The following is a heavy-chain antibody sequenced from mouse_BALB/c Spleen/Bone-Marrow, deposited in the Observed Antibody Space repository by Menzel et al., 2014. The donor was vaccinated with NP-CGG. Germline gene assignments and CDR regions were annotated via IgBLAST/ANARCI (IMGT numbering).Heavy chain of an antibody. Sequence: ESGPGLVKPSQSLSLTCTVTGYSITNDYAWNWIRQFPGNKLEWMGHISYSGSTSYNPSLKSRISITRDTSKSQFFLQLNSVTTEDTATYYCARSNDGFPAWFAYWGQGTLVTVSA. D-gene: IGHD2-3*01. J-gene: IGHJ3*01. V-gene: IGHV3-2*02. CDR3: ARSNDGFPAWFAY. CDR2: ISYSGST. CDR1: GYSITNDYA.